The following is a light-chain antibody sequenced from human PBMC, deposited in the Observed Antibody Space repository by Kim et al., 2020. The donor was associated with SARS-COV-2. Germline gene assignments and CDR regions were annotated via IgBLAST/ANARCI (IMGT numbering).Light chain of an antibody. CDR3: QQYGSSPWT. J-gene: IGKJ1*01. CDR1: QSVSSSY. Sequence: CPGGRATLSCRASQSVSSSYLAWYQQKPGQAPRLLIYGASSRATGIPDRFSGSGSGTDFTLTISRLEPEDFAVYYCQQYGSSPWTFGHGTKVDIK. V-gene: IGKV3-20*01. CDR2: GAS.